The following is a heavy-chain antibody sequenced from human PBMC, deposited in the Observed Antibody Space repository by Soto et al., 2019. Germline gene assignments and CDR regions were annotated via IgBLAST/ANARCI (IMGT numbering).Heavy chain of an antibody. Sequence: QVQLQQWGAGLLKPSETLSLTCAVYGGSFSGYYWSWIRQPPGKGLEWIGEINHSVSTNYNPSLKSRANISVDTSKNQFSLKLSSVTAADTAVYYCASSPPMVRGVKYYYYMDVWGKGTTVTVSS. D-gene: IGHD3-10*01. J-gene: IGHJ6*03. V-gene: IGHV4-34*01. CDR1: GGSFSGYY. CDR3: ASSPPMVRGVKYYYYMDV. CDR2: INHSVST.